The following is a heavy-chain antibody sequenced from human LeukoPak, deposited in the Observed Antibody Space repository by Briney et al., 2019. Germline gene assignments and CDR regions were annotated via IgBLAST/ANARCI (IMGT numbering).Heavy chain of an antibody. D-gene: IGHD6-13*01. CDR2: IYPRDSDT. V-gene: IGHV5-51*01. Sequence: GESLKISCKGSGYSFTSYWIGWLRQMPGKGLEWMGIIYPRDSDTRYSPSFQGQVTISADKSINTAYLQWSSLKASDTAIYYCARTQDRIAARSWGQGTLVTVSS. J-gene: IGHJ4*02. CDR3: ARTQDRIAARS. CDR1: GYSFTSYW.